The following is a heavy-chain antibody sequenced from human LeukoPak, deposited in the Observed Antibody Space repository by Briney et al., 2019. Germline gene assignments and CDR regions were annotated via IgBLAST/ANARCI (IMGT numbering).Heavy chain of an antibody. CDR3: ARCPEFYYDSSGYPAGGTYDI. CDR2: IGGSGTV. Sequence: GGSLRLSCAASGFTFTDYSLSWIRQAPGKGPDWISHIGGSGTVYYAESVKGRFTISRDNGKNSLYLQMNSLRAEDTAVYYCARCPEFYYDSSGYPAGGTYDIWGQGTAVTVSS. D-gene: IGHD3-22*01. J-gene: IGHJ3*02. CDR1: GFTFTDYS. V-gene: IGHV3-11*01.